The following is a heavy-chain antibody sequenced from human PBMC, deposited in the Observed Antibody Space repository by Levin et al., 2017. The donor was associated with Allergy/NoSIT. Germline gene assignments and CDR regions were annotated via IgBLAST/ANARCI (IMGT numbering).Heavy chain of an antibody. V-gene: IGHV4-39*07. CDR1: GGSISSRSYY. Sequence: SETLSLTCTVSGGSISSRSYYWGWIRQPPGKGLEWIGSIYYSGNTYYNPSLKSRVTISVDTSKNQFSLKLSSVTAADTAVYYCARRSADAGRYDEYFQLWGQGTLVTVSS. D-gene: IGHD6-13*01. J-gene: IGHJ1*01. CDR3: ARRSADAGRYDEYFQL. CDR2: IYYSGNT.